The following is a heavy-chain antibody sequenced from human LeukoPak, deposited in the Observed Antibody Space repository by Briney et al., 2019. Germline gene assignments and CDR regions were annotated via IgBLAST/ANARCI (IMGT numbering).Heavy chain of an antibody. CDR1: GGSISSSSYY. D-gene: IGHD2-2*01. CDR3: AREYCSSSSCFHYPYYYFMDV. CDR2: IYYSGST. V-gene: IGHV4-39*02. J-gene: IGHJ6*04. Sequence: SETLSLTCTVSGGSISSSSYYWGWIRQPPGKGLEWIGSIYYSGSTYYNPSLKSRVTISVDTSKNQFSLKLSSVTAADTAVYYCAREYCSSSSCFHYPYYYFMDVWGKGTKVTVSS.